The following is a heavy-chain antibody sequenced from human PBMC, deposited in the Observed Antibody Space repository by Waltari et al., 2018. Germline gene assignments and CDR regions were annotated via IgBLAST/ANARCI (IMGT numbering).Heavy chain of an antibody. CDR2: MTEGGDT. V-gene: IGHV3-23*04. D-gene: IGHD3-9*01. J-gene: IGHJ4*02. Sequence: EVQLVESGGGLVQPGGSLRLSCAASGFTFKNFAMSWVRQAPGKGLELVSTMTEGGDTFDADSVKGRFATSRDNDKNTLSLQMNSLRAEDTAVYYCAKRWAIYYFEYWGQGNLVTVSS. CDR1: GFTFKNFA. CDR3: AKRWAIYYFEY.